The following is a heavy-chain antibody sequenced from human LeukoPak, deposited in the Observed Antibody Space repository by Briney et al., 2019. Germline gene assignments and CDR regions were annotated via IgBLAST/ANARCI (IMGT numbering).Heavy chain of an antibody. Sequence: SETLSLTCAVSGYSISSGYYWGWIRRPPGKGLEWIGNIYHSGSTYYNPSLKSRVTISVDTSKNQFSLELSSVTAADTAVYYCARGTRGLEWLANDAFDIWGQGTMVTVSS. CDR3: ARGTRGLEWLANDAFDI. J-gene: IGHJ3*02. V-gene: IGHV4-38-2*01. D-gene: IGHD3-3*01. CDR1: GYSISSGYY. CDR2: IYHSGST.